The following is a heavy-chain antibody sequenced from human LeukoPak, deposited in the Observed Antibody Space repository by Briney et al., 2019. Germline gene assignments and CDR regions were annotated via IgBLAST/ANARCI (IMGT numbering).Heavy chain of an antibody. J-gene: IGHJ4*02. Sequence: PGGSLRLSCAASGLTFSSYAMSWVRQAPGKGLEWVSAISGSGGSTYYADSVKGRFTISRDNSKNTLYLQMNSLRAEDTAVYYCAKVSGIAAAGTLGYWGQGTLVTVSS. D-gene: IGHD6-13*01. V-gene: IGHV3-23*01. CDR2: ISGSGGST. CDR3: AKVSGIAAAGTLGY. CDR1: GLTFSSYA.